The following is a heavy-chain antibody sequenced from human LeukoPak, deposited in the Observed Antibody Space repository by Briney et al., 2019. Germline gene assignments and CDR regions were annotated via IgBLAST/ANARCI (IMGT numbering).Heavy chain of an antibody. CDR3: ARGNGYYFDY. CDR1: GGSFSGYY. CDR2: IYTSGST. V-gene: IGHV4-59*10. Sequence: SETLSLTCAVYGGSFSGYYWSWIRQPAGKGLEWIGRIYTSGSTNYNPSLKSRVTISVDTSKNQFSLKLSSVTAADTAVYYCARGNGYYFDYWGQGTLVTVSS. J-gene: IGHJ4*02.